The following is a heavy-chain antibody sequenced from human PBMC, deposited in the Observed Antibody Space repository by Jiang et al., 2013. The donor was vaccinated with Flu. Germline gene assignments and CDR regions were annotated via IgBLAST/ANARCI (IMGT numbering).Heavy chain of an antibody. CDR3: ARSPFYGSNSRGWFDP. V-gene: IGHV4-59*01. J-gene: IGHJ5*02. CDR1: GGSINNYY. D-gene: IGHD4-23*01. Sequence: GLVKPSETLSLTCTVSGGSINNYYWSWIRQSPGKTPEWIGYISYSGNTHYNPSLSSRVTISLDTSKNQFSLKLTSVTAADTAVYFCARSPFYGSNSRGWFDPWGQ. CDR2: ISYSGNT.